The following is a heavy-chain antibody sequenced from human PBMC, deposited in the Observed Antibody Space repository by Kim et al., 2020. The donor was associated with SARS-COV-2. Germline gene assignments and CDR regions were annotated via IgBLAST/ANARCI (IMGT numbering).Heavy chain of an antibody. Sequence: SETLSLTCAVSGYSISSSNWWGWIRQPPGKGLAWIGYIYYSGSTYYNPSLKSRVTMSVDTSKNQFSLKLSSVTAVDTAVYYCARKEDYYGSGSLDYWGQGTLVTVSS. V-gene: IGHV4-28*01. J-gene: IGHJ4*02. D-gene: IGHD3-10*01. CDR2: IYYSGST. CDR1: GYSISSSNW. CDR3: ARKEDYYGSGSLDY.